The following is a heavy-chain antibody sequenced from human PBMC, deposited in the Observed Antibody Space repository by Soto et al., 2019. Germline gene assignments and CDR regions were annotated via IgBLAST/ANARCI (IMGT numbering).Heavy chain of an antibody. CDR2: IYYSGST. CDR3: ASSADYYDSSGYTKGFADY. J-gene: IGHJ4*02. V-gene: IGHV4-59*08. CDR1: GGTISSYY. Sequence: SETLSLTCTVSGGTISSYYWSWIRQPPGKGLEWIGYIYYSGSTNYNPSLKSRVTISVDTSKNRFSLKLSSVTAADTAVYYCASSADYYDSSGYTKGFADYWGQGTLVTVSS. D-gene: IGHD3-22*01.